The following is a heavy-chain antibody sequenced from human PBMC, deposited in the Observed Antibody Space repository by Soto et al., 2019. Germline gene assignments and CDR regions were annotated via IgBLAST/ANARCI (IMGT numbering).Heavy chain of an antibody. J-gene: IGHJ5*02. Sequence: SVKVSCKASGGTFSSYAISWVRQAPGQGLEWMGGIIPIFGTANYAQKFQGRVTITADESTSTAYMELSSLRSEDTAVYYCARRVTIVGVVIISENWFDPWGQGTLVTSPQ. D-gene: IGHD3-3*01. CDR1: GGTFSSYA. CDR3: ARRVTIVGVVIISENWFDP. CDR2: IIPIFGTA. V-gene: IGHV1-69*13.